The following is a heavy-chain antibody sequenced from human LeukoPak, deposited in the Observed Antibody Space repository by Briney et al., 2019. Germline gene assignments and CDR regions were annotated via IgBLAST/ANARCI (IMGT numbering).Heavy chain of an antibody. V-gene: IGHV3-21*06. J-gene: IGHJ4*02. D-gene: IGHD6-13*01. CDR2: ISRNSRYI. CDR3: ARDAEAAAFDS. CDR1: GFTFSTYS. Sequence: GALRLSCAASGFTFSTYSMNWVRQAPGKGLEWVSSISRNSRYIYYADSMRGRFTISRDNAKNSLYLQMNSLKPEDTAVYYCARDAEAAAFDSWGQGTLVTVSS.